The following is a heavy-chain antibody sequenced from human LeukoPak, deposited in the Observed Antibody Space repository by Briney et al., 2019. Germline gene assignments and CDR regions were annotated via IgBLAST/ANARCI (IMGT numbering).Heavy chain of an antibody. CDR2: INHSGST. J-gene: IGHJ6*03. D-gene: IGHD6-6*01. Sequence: SETPSLTCSLYGGSFNDYYWSWIRQPPGKGLEWIGEINHSGSTNYNPSLKSRVTISVDTFKNQFSLKLSSVTAADTAVYYCARGLAARRGSYYYYYMDVWGKGTTVTVSS. V-gene: IGHV4-34*01. CDR3: ARGLAARRGSYYYYYMDV. CDR1: GGSFNDYY.